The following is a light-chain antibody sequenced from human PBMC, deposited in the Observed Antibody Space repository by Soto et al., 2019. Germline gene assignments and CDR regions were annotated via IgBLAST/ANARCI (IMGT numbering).Light chain of an antibody. J-gene: IGLJ3*02. Sequence: QSVLTQPLSVSGAPGQRVTISCTGGSSNIGAGYDVHWYQQLPGTAPKLLIYGNSIRPSGVPDRFPGSKSGTSASLAITGLHPEDETDYYCQSYDSSPSGSGGFRGGTKLIVL. CDR1: SSNIGAGYD. V-gene: IGLV1-40*01. CDR2: GNS. CDR3: QSYDSSPSGSGG.